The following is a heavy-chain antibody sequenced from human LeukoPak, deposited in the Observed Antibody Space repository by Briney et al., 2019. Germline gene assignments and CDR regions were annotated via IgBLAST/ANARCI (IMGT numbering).Heavy chain of an antibody. CDR1: GDSVSSNSAA. CDR2: TYYRSNWYH. J-gene: IGHJ3*02. V-gene: IGHV6-1*01. CDR3: ARDPGNAFDI. Sequence: SQTLSLTCAISGDSVSSNSAAWNWVRRSPSRGLEWLGRTYYRSNWYHDYAVSVKSRITVHPDTSKNQFSLHLNALTPEDTAVYYCARDPGNAFDIWGQGIMVTVSS.